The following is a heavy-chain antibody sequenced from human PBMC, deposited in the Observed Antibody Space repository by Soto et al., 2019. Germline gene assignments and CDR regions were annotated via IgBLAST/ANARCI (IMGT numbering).Heavy chain of an antibody. D-gene: IGHD6-13*01. CDR1: GFTFTSSA. J-gene: IGHJ6*02. CDR3: AADMVEYSSSRPGMDV. CDR2: IVVGSGNT. V-gene: IGHV1-58*02. Sequence: QMQLVQSGPEVKKPGTSVKVSCKASGFTFTSSAMQWVRQARGQRLEWIGWIVVGSGNTNYAQKFQERVTITRDMSTSTADRELSSLRSEDTAVYYCAADMVEYSSSRPGMDVWGQGTTVTVSS.